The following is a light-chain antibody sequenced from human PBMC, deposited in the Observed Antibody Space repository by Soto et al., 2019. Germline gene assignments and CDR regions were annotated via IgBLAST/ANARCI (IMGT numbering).Light chain of an antibody. CDR1: QTINRSF. Sequence: EIVLTQSPGTLSLSPGERATLSCRASQTINRSFLAWYQHKPGQAPRLLIYGASSRATGIPDRFSGSGSGTDFILSISRLEPEDFAVYYWQQYGNVPRTCGQGTK. CDR3: QQYGNVPRT. J-gene: IGKJ1*01. V-gene: IGKV3-20*01. CDR2: GAS.